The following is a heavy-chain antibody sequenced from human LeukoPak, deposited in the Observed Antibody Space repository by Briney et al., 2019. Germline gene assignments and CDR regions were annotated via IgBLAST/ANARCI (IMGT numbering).Heavy chain of an antibody. CDR3: ARDMATAYFDS. CDR2: IYYSGST. Sequence: SETLSLTCTVSGGSISTYYWSWIRQPPGKGLEWIGYIYYSGSTNYNPSLKSRVTTSVDTSKNQFSLKLSSVTAADTAVYYCARDMATAYFDSWGQGTLVTVSS. D-gene: IGHD5-24*01. CDR1: GGSISTYY. V-gene: IGHV4-59*01. J-gene: IGHJ4*02.